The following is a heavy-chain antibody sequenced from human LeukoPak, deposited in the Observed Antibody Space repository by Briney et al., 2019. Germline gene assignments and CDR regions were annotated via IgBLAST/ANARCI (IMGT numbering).Heavy chain of an antibody. D-gene: IGHD3-10*01. Sequence: TRSPTSPMYGGSGRSDDCGWSRMLTGKGLEWIGEINHSGSTNYNPSLKSRVTISVDTSKNQFSLKLSSVTAADTAVYYCARGRPQQTWFGELLFDYWGQGTLVTVSS. V-gene: IGHV4-34*01. CDR3: ARGRPQQTWFGELLFDY. J-gene: IGHJ4*02. CDR1: GGSGRSDD. CDR2: INHSGST.